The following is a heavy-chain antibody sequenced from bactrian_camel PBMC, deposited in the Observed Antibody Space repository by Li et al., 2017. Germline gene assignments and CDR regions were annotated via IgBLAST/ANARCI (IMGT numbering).Heavy chain of an antibody. D-gene: IGHD6*01. Sequence: DVQLVESGGGSVQAGGSLRLSCAASGNTYSTYYMAWFRRGPGKEREGVQAIDSDGRTRYGKIDSVKGRFTISRDNAGPTMNLQMNNLQPEDTATYYCAEGRGSRGEHCYSLNYWGQGTQVTVS. J-gene: IGHJ4*01. CDR2: IDSDGRTR. V-gene: IGHV3S40*01. CDR3: AEGRGSRGEHCYSLNY. CDR1: GNTYSTYY.